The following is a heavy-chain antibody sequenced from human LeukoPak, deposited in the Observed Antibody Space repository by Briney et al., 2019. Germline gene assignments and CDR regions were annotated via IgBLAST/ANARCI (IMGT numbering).Heavy chain of an antibody. Sequence: HPGGSLRLSCAASGFTFSSYEMNWVRQAPGKGLEWVSYISSNGSTIYYADSVKGRFTISRDNAKNSLYLQMNSLRAEDTAVYYCARGAEYYYDSSGYYYRWGFDYWGQGTLVTVSS. D-gene: IGHD3-22*01. CDR3: ARGAEYYYDSSGYYYRWGFDY. J-gene: IGHJ4*02. CDR2: ISSNGSTI. CDR1: GFTFSSYE. V-gene: IGHV3-48*03.